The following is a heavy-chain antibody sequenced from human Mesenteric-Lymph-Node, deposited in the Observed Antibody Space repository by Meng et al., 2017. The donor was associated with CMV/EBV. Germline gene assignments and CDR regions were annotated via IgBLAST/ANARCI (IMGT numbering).Heavy chain of an antibody. CDR2: INHSGST. Sequence: SETLSLTCAVYGGSFSGYYWSWIRQPPGKGLEWIGEINHSGSTNYNPSLKSRVTISVDTSKNQFSLKLSSVTAADTAVYYCARGAKTYYDFWSGQNSITGSRWFDPWGQGTLVTVSS. D-gene: IGHD3-3*01. J-gene: IGHJ5*02. CDR3: ARGAKTYYDFWSGQNSITGSRWFDP. CDR1: GGSFSGYY. V-gene: IGHV4-34*01.